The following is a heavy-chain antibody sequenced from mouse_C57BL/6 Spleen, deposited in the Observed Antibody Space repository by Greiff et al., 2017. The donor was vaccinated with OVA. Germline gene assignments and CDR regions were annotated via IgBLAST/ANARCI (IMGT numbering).Heavy chain of an antibody. CDR1: GYTFTDYY. V-gene: IGHV1-19*01. CDR3: ARNGGSSYWYFDV. D-gene: IGHD1-1*01. J-gene: IGHJ1*03. Sequence: EVKLQESGPVLVKPGASVKMSCKASGYTFTDYYMNWVKQSHGKSLEWIGVINPYNGGTSYNQKFKGKATLTVDKSSSTAYMELNSLTPEDSAVYYCARNGGSSYWYFDVWGTGTTVTVSS. CDR2: INPYNGGT.